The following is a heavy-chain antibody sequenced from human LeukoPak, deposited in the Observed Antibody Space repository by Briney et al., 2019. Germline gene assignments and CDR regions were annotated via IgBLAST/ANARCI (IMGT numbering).Heavy chain of an antibody. CDR2: ISGSGGST. CDR3: SCGGDCYFV. V-gene: IGHV3-23*01. J-gene: IGHJ4*02. D-gene: IGHD2-21*02. Sequence: GGSLRLSCAASGFTFSSYAMSWVRQAPGEGLEWVSAISGSGGSTYYADSVKGRFTISRDNSKNTLYLQMNSLRAEDTAVYYCSCGGDCYFVWGQGTLVTVSS. CDR1: GFTFSSYA.